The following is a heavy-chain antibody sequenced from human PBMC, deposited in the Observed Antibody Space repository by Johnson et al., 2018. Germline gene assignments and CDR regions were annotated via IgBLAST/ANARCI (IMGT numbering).Heavy chain of an antibody. V-gene: IGHV4-39*07. CDR3: ARNKVSFDGTYYYYMGV. Sequence: QVQLQESGPGLVKSSETLSLTCTVSGGSISSRSYYWGWIRQPPGKGLEWIGTIYYSGSTYYNPSLKSRVTISVDTSKNQFSLQLSSVTAADTAVYYCARNKVSFDGTYYYYMGVWDKGTTVTVSS. D-gene: IGHD1-26*01. CDR2: IYYSGST. J-gene: IGHJ6*03. CDR1: GGSISSRSYY.